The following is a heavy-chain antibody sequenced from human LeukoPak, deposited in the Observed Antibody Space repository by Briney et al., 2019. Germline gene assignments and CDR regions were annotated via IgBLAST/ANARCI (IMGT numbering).Heavy chain of an antibody. Sequence: GESLKISCNGSGYRFTYYWIGLGRQMPGKGLEWMGIIYPGDSDTRYSPSFQGHVTISADKSISTAYLQWSSLQASDTAMYYCASEVPCSLDLWGRETMVTVSS. J-gene: IGHJ3*01. CDR2: IYPGDSDT. V-gene: IGHV5-51*01. CDR3: ASEVPCSLDL. D-gene: IGHD2-2*01. CDR1: GYRFTYYW.